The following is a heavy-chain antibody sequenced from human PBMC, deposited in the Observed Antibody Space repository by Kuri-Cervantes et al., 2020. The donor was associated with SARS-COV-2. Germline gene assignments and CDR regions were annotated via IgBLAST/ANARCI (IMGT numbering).Heavy chain of an antibody. V-gene: IGHV3-21*04. CDR1: GFTFSSYS. D-gene: IGHD6-19*01. CDR2: ISSSSSYI. Sequence: GGSLRLSCAASGFTFSSYSMNWVRQAPGKGLEWVSSISSSSSYIYYADSVKGRFTISRDNTKNSLYLQMNSLRVEDTALYYRARPGYSSGWLWDYFLDHWGQGILVTVSS. CDR3: ARPGYSSGWLWDYFLDH. J-gene: IGHJ4*02.